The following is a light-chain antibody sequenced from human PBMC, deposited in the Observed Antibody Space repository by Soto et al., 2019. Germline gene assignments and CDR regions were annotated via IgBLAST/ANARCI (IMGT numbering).Light chain of an antibody. J-gene: IGKJ1*01. CDR2: AAS. CDR3: HQYGSSPWT. Sequence: ENVLTQSPVTLSLSPGERATLSCRASQSVTSSHLAWYQQKPGQAPRLLMYAASSRATGIPDRFSGSGSGTDFTLTISRLEPEDFAVYYCHQYGSSPWTFGQGTKVEV. V-gene: IGKV3-20*01. CDR1: QSVTSSH.